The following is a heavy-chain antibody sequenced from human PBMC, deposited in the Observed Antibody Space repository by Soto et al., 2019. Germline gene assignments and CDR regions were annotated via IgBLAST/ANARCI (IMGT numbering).Heavy chain of an antibody. CDR2: ISGSGGST. V-gene: IGHV3-23*01. J-gene: IGHJ6*02. D-gene: IGHD1-7*01. Sequence: PGGSLRLSCAASGFTFSSYAMSWVRQAPGKGLEWVSAISGSGGSTYYADSVKGRFTISRDNSKNTLYLQMNSLRAEDTAVYYCAREAGTTVYYYYGMDVWGQGTTVTVSS. CDR1: GFTFSSYA. CDR3: AREAGTTVYYYYGMDV.